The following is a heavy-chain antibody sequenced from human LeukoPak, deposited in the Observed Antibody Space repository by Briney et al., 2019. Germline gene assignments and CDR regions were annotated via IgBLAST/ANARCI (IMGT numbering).Heavy chain of an antibody. CDR1: GFTLDDYA. CDR3: ARGVVVGTTPYFFDY. D-gene: IGHD1-26*01. Sequence: GGSLRLSCAAPGFTLDDYAMHWVRQAPGKGLEWVSLISGDGGSTYYADSVRGRFTISRDNNKNSLYLQMNSLRIEDTAFFYCARGVVVGTTPYFFDYWGRGTLVTVSS. V-gene: IGHV3-43*02. CDR2: ISGDGGST. J-gene: IGHJ4*02.